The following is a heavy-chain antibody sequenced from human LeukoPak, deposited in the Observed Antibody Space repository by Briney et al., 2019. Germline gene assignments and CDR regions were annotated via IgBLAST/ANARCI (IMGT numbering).Heavy chain of an antibody. V-gene: IGHV3-64*01. D-gene: IGHD6-19*01. CDR3: ARGSSVAGYYYGMDV. CDR1: GFTFSSYA. J-gene: IGHJ6*02. CDR2: ISSNGGST. Sequence: GGSLRLSCAASGFTFSSYAMHWVRQAPGKGLEYVSAISSNGGSTYYANSVKGRFTISRDNSKNTLYLQMGSLRAEDMAVYYCARGSSVAGYYYGMDVWGQGTTVTISS.